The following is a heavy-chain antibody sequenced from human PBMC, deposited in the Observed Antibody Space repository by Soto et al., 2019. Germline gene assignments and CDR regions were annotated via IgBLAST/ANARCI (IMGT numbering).Heavy chain of an antibody. CDR2: MSYGGGT. Sequence: PSETLSLTCRVSGVSISSGGYSWSWLRQLPGEGLEWIGYMSYGGGTYHNPSLKSRLSVSIDTSMNHLSLNLTSVTAADTAMYFCARDGSIGATNPYFDYWGQGALVTGSS. CDR3: ARDGSIGATNPYFDY. J-gene: IGHJ4*02. CDR1: GVSISSGGYS. V-gene: IGHV4-31*03. D-gene: IGHD1-26*01.